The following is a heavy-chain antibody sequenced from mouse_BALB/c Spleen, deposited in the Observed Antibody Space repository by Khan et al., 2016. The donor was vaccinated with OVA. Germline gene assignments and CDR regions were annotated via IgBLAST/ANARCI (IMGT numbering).Heavy chain of an antibody. V-gene: IGHV9-3-1*01. D-gene: IGHD2-10*01. J-gene: IGHJ4*01. CDR1: GYTFTNFG. Sequence: QIQLVQSGPELKKPGETVKISCKASGYTFTNFGMNWVKQAPGKGLEWMGWINTYTGEPTYADDFKGRFAFSLETSASTAYLQINNLKNEHTATYFCARLPYFSYTVAYWGQGTLVTVSS. CDR2: INTYTGEP. CDR3: ARLPYFSYTVAY.